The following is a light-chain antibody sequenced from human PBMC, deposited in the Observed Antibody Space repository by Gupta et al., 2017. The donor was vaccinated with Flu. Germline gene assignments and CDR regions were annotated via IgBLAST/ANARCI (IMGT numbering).Light chain of an antibody. CDR1: YNDIGAYDL. J-gene: IGLJ3*02. CDR2: EAT. Sequence: QSALTQPASVSGSPGQSITISCTGDYNDIGAYDLVSWYQQLPGRVPRVILFEATKRPSGISNRFSGSRSGYTASLTISGPQAEDEAYYYCYAYAGNDNWLFGGGTRLTVL. V-gene: IGLV2-23*01. CDR3: YAYAGNDNWL.